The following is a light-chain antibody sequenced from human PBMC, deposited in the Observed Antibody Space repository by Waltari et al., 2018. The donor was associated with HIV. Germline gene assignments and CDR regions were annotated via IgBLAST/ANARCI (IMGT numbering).Light chain of an antibody. Sequence: EIVLTQSPATLSLTPGERVTLSCRASQSVSRYLGWYQQKSGQAPRLLIYDVSNRATVIPARFSGSWSGTDFALTISSLEPEDFAVYYCQYRSKWLIFGGGTKVEIK. V-gene: IGKV3-11*01. CDR1: QSVSRY. CDR2: DVS. J-gene: IGKJ4*01. CDR3: QYRSKWLI.